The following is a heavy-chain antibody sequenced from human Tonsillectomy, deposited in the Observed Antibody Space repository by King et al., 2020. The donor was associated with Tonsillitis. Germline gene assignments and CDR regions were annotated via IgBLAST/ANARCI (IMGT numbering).Heavy chain of an antibody. Sequence: VQLVESGGGLVQPGGSLRLSCAASGFTFSSYSMNWVRQAPGKGLEWVSYISSSSSTIYYADSVKGRFTISRDNAKNSLYLQMNSLRAEDTAVYYCAREVPQLFLPFDYWGQGTLVTVSS. V-gene: IGHV3-48*01. D-gene: IGHD3-10*01. J-gene: IGHJ4*02. CDR1: GFTFSSYS. CDR2: ISSSSSTI. CDR3: AREVPQLFLPFDY.